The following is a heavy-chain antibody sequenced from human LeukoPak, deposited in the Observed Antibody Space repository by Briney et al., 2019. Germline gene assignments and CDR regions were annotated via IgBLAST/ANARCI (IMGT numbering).Heavy chain of an antibody. D-gene: IGHD3-10*01. Sequence: KTLETLSLTCAVYGGSFSGYYWSWIRQPPGKGLEWIGEINHSGSTNYNPSLKSRVTISVDTSKNQFSLKLSPVTAADTAVYYCARVSTMVRGVISYYYYGMDVWGKGTTVTVSS. V-gene: IGHV4-34*01. J-gene: IGHJ6*04. CDR1: GGSFSGYY. CDR3: ARVSTMVRGVISYYYYGMDV. CDR2: INHSGST.